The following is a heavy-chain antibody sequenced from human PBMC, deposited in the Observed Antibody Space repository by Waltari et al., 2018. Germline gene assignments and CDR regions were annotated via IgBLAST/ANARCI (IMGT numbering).Heavy chain of an antibody. CDR2: IYPSGIT. Sequence: QVQLQESGPGLVKPSETLSLTCTVSGYSISSGYYWGWIRQPPGKGLEWIGSIYPSGITYYNPSLKSRVTISVDTSKNQFSLKLSSVTAADTAVYYCARSRKSAAFNWFDPWGQGTLVTVSS. CDR3: ARSRKSAAFNWFDP. V-gene: IGHV4-38-2*02. D-gene: IGHD6-13*01. CDR1: GYSISSGYY. J-gene: IGHJ5*02.